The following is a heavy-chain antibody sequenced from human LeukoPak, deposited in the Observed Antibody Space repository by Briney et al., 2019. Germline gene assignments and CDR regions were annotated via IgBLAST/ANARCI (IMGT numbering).Heavy chain of an antibody. CDR2: IYHSGST. CDR3: ARDHSRQAFDI. J-gene: IGHJ3*02. Sequence: SETLSLTCTVSGGSISSSSYYWGWIRQHPGKGLEWIGYIYHSGSTYYNPFFKSRVTMSVDTSKNQFSLKLSSVTAADTAVYYCARDHSRQAFDIWGQGTMVTVSS. D-gene: IGHD3-22*01. CDR1: GGSISSSSYY. V-gene: IGHV4-31*03.